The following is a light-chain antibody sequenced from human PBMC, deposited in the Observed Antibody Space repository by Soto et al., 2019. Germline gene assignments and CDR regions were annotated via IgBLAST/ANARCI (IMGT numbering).Light chain of an antibody. CDR1: QSVSSNY. V-gene: IGKV3-20*01. CDR3: QQFGSSPPWT. CDR2: GAS. J-gene: IGKJ1*01. Sequence: EIVLTQSPGTLSLSPGERATLSCRASQSVSSNYLVWYQQKPGQPPRLLIYGASSRATGIPDRFSGSGSGTDVALTISRLEAEDFALYYCQQFGSSPPWTFGQGTKVEIK.